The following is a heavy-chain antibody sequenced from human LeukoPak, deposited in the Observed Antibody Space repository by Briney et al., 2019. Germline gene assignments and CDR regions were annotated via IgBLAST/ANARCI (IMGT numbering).Heavy chain of an antibody. V-gene: IGHV1-69*04. J-gene: IGHJ4*02. D-gene: IGHD7-27*01. CDR2: IIPILGIA. CDR1: GGTFSSYA. CDR3: ARDQTLTGRTNDY. Sequence: SVKVSCKASGGTFSSYAISWVRQAPGQGLEWMGRIIPILGIANYAQKFQGRVTMTRDTSTSTVYMELSSLRSEDTAVYYCARDQTLTGRTNDYWGQGTLVTVSS.